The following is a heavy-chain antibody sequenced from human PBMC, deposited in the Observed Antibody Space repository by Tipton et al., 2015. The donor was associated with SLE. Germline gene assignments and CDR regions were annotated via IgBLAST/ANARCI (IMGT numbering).Heavy chain of an antibody. CDR2: ISRGGSTI. D-gene: IGHD4/OR15-4a*01. Sequence: LSLTCALYGGSFSDYYWSWIRQAPGKGLEWVSYISRGGSTIYYADSVKGRSTISGDSARNSLYLQMNNLRGEDTAVYYCARGYDYGATVDVWGQGTMVTVSS. CDR3: ARGYDYGATVDV. CDR1: GGSFSDYY. J-gene: IGHJ3*01. V-gene: IGHV3-11*01.